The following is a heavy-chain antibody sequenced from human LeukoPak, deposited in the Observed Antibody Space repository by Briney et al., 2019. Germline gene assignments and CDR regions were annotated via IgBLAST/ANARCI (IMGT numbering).Heavy chain of an antibody. V-gene: IGHV3-7*01. D-gene: IGHD4-17*01. CDR3: ARESKGRSKIDY. Sequence: QPGGSLRLSCAASGFTFSGYWMSWVRQAPGKGLEWVANIKKDGSEKYNVDSVKGRFTISRDNANKSLYLQMNSLRAEDTAVHYCARESKGRSKIDYWGQGTLVTVSS. CDR2: IKKDGSEK. J-gene: IGHJ4*02. CDR1: GFTFSGYW.